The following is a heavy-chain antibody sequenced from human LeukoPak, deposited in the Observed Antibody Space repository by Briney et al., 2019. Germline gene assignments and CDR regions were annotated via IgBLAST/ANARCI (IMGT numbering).Heavy chain of an antibody. CDR1: GFTFSSYG. V-gene: IGHV3-30*19. CDR3: AILIQAFDY. J-gene: IGHJ4*02. Sequence: GRSLRLSCAASGFTFSSYGMHWVRQAPGKGLEWVAVIWYDGSNKYYADSVKGRFTISRDNSKNTLYLQMNSLRAEDTAVYYCAILIQAFDYWGQGTLVTVSS. D-gene: IGHD5-18*01. CDR2: IWYDGSNK.